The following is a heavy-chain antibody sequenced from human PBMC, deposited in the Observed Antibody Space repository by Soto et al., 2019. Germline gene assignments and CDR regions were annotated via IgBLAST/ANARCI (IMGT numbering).Heavy chain of an antibody. J-gene: IGHJ4*02. V-gene: IGHV3-72*01. D-gene: IGHD2-2*01. CDR1: GFTLSDHY. CDR2: TRHKARGYTT. CDR3: ARGLSVPPYYSDY. Sequence: GGSLRLSCAASGFTLSDHYMDWVRQAPGKGLEWVGRTRHKARGYTTEYAASVKGRFTISRDDSQNSLYLQMNSLKIEDTAVYYCARGLSVPPYYSDYWGQGTLVTVSS.